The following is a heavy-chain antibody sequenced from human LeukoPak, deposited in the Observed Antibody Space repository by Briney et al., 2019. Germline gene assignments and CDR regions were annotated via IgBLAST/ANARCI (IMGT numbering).Heavy chain of an antibody. D-gene: IGHD4-23*01. CDR3: ARGRGGNLKNYFDY. Sequence: PGGSLRLSCAASGFTFSSYSMNWVRQAPGKGLEWVSSISSSSSYIYYADSVKGRFTISRDNAKNSLYLQMNSLRAEDTAVYYCARGRGGNLKNYFDYWGQGTLVTVSS. CDR2: ISSSSSYI. J-gene: IGHJ4*02. V-gene: IGHV3-21*01. CDR1: GFTFSSYS.